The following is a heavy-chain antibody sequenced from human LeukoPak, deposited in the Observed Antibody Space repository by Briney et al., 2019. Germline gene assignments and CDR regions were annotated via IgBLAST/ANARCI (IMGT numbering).Heavy chain of an antibody. CDR1: GGSFSGYY. V-gene: IGHV4-34*01. CDR2: INHSGST. D-gene: IGHD3-3*01. CDR3: TRGHPHSKFWSGHPRGWYHDH. J-gene: IGHJ2*01. Sequence: SETLSLTCAVYGGSFSGYYWSWIRQPPGKGLEWIGEINHSGSTNYNPSLKSRVTISVDTSKNQFSLKLSSVTAADTAVYYCTRGHPHSKFWSGHPRGWYHDHWGRGTLVTVSS.